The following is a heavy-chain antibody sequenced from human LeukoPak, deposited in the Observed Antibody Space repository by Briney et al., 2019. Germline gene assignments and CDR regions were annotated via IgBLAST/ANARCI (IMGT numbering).Heavy chain of an antibody. Sequence: TGGSLRLSCAASGFTFSSYAMSWVRQAPGKGLEWVSAISGSGGSTYYADSVKGRFTISRDNSKNTLYLQMNSLRAEDTAVYYCATYDLWTTYYTFQYWGQGTLVSVSS. CDR1: GFTFSSYA. CDR2: ISGSGGST. CDR3: ATYDLWTTYYTFQY. V-gene: IGHV3-23*01. J-gene: IGHJ4*02. D-gene: IGHD3-3*01.